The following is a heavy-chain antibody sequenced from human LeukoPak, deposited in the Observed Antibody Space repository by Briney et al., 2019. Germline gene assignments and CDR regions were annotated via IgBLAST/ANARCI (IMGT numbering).Heavy chain of an antibody. CDR3: AGPFGTPFDS. CDR1: GFTFDDYG. J-gene: IGHJ4*02. D-gene: IGHD1-1*01. V-gene: IGHV3-20*04. Sequence: PGGSLRLSCAASGFTFDDYGMSWVRQAPGKGLEWVSGINWNGGSTGYADSVKGRFTISRDNAKNSLYLQMNSLRAEDTAVYYCAGPFGTPFDSWGQGTLVTVSS. CDR2: INWNGGST.